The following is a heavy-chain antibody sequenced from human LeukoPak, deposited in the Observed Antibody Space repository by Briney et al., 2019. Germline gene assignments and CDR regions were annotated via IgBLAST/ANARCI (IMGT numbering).Heavy chain of an antibody. V-gene: IGHV3-48*02. CDR3: ARAGARYSSSWYDY. CDR2: ISSSSSTI. CDR1: GFTFSSYS. J-gene: IGHJ4*02. Sequence: GGSLRLSCAASGFTFSSYSMNWVRQAPGKGLEWVSYISSSSSTIYYADSVKGRFTISRDNAKNSLYLQMNSLRDEDTAVYYCARAGARYSSSWYDYWGQGTLVTVSS. D-gene: IGHD6-13*01.